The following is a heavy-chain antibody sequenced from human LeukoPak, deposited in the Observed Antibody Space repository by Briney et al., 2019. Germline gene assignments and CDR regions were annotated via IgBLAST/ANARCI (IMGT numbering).Heavy chain of an antibody. CDR1: GGSIRSSSYY. CDR3: ARDPRVRGVIGYFQH. V-gene: IGHV4-61*02. CDR2: IYTSGST. J-gene: IGHJ1*01. D-gene: IGHD3-10*01. Sequence: SETLSLTCSVSGGSIRSSSYYWGWIRQPAGKGLEWIGRIYTSGSTNYNPSLKSRVTMSVDTSKNQFSLKLSSVTAADTAVYYCARDPRVRGVIGYFQHWGQGTLVTVSS.